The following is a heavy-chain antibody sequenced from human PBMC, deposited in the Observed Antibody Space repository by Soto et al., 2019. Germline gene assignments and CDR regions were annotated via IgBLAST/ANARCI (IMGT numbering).Heavy chain of an antibody. CDR3: ARAAPSRYNWFDP. V-gene: IGHV1-18*04. CDR1: GYTLTTNG. Sequence: QVQLLQSGAEVKKTGASVKLSCKASGYTLTTNGISWVRQAPGQGLEWMGGIRIYNGNKNYAQNLQGRVTMSTDTSTSTAYMELRSLRSDDTAMYYCARAAPSRYNWFDPWGQGTLVTVSS. CDR2: IRIYNGNK. J-gene: IGHJ5*02.